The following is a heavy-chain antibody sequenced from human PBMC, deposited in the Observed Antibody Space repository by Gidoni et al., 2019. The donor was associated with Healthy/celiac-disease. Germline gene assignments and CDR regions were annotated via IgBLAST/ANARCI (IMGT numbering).Heavy chain of an antibody. D-gene: IGHD3-9*01. Sequence: QVQLVESGGGVVQPGRYLRLAGAASGFTVSSYAMHWVRQAPGKGLELLAVISYDGSNKYYADSVKGRFTIFRDNSKNTLYLQMNSLRAEDTAVYYCARDDILTGDAFDIWGQGTMVTVSS. V-gene: IGHV3-30-3*01. CDR1: GFTVSSYA. CDR3: ARDDILTGDAFDI. CDR2: ISYDGSNK. J-gene: IGHJ3*02.